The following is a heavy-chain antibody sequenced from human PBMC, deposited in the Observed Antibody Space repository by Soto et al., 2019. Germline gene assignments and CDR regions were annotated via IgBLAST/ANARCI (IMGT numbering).Heavy chain of an antibody. CDR3: AREKGYISGPKNFDY. V-gene: IGHV4-30-4*01. CDR2: IYDSGSS. D-gene: IGHD5-12*01. Sequence: SETLSPTCTVSGASISSGDYFFIWIRQSPGKGLEWIGYIYDSGSSYYNPSLKSRVTMSVDTSKNQFSLKLRSVTAADTAVYYCAREKGYISGPKNFDYWGQGTLVTVSS. J-gene: IGHJ4*02. CDR1: GASISSGDYF.